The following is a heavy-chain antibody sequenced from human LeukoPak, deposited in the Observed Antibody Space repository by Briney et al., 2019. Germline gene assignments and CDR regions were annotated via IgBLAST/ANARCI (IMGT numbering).Heavy chain of an antibody. Sequence: SETLSLTCTVSGGSISSYYWSWIRQPPGKGLEWIGYIYYSGSTNYNPSLKSRVTISVDTSKNQFSLKLSSVTAADTAVYYCARYEGGVVSYFDYWGQGTLVTVSS. CDR1: GGSISSYY. J-gene: IGHJ4*02. CDR3: ARYEGGVVSYFDY. V-gene: IGHV4-59*01. CDR2: IYYSGST. D-gene: IGHD3-3*01.